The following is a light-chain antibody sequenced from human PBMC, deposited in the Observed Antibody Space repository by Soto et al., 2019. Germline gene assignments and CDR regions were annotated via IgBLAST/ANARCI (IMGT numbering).Light chain of an antibody. CDR3: QQYNSYWT. V-gene: IGKV1-5*01. CDR2: DAS. CDR1: QYISVW. Sequence: IQMTQSPSTLSASVGDRVTITCRASQYISVWLAWYQQKPGKVPNLLIYDASTFESGVPSRFSGSGSGTEFTLTINNLQPGDFATYYCQQYNSYWTFGQGTKVDIK. J-gene: IGKJ1*01.